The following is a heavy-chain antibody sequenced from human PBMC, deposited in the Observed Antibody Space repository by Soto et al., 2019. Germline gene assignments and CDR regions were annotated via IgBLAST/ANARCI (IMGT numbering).Heavy chain of an antibody. CDR3: ARPPGATNWYFEL. Sequence: QVQLQESGPGLVKPSETLSLTCTVSGGSVSSGSYYWSWIRQPPGKGLEWIGYIYYSGSTNYNPSRQSRVTISVDTYKNQFSLKLSSVTAADTAVYYCARPPGATNWYFELWGRGTLVTVSS. CDR2: IYYSGST. J-gene: IGHJ2*01. CDR1: GGSVSSGSYY. V-gene: IGHV4-61*01. D-gene: IGHD1-26*01.